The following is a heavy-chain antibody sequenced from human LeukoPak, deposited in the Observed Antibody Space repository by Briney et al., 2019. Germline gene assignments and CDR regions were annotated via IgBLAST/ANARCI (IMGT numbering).Heavy chain of an antibody. CDR2: INSNGNST. Sequence: GGSLRLSCAAPRLIPSCNTTVSGRQAPGKGLEYVSAINSNGNSTYYANSMKGRFTLSRDNSKNTLYLKMGSLRHEDMAVYYCARAYKGYMDVWGKGTSVTVSS. V-gene: IGHV3-64*01. CDR3: ARAYKGYMDV. J-gene: IGHJ6*03. CDR1: RLIPSCNT. D-gene: IGHD3-16*01.